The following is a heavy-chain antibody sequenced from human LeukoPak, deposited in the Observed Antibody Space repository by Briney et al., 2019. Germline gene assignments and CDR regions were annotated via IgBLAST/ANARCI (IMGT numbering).Heavy chain of an antibody. Sequence: PSETLSLTCTVSGGSISSYYWSWIRQPPGKGLEWIGYIYYSGNTNYNPSLKSRVTISVDTSKNQFSLKLTSVTAADTAVYYCARHSGTYYDFDYWGQGTLVTVSS. V-gene: IGHV4-59*08. D-gene: IGHD1-26*01. J-gene: IGHJ4*02. CDR3: ARHSGTYYDFDY. CDR1: GGSISSYY. CDR2: IYYSGNT.